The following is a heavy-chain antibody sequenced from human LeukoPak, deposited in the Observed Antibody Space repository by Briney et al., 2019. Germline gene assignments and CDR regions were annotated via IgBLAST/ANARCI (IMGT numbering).Heavy chain of an antibody. Sequence: GGSLRLSCAASGFTFSSYEMNWVRQAPGKGLEWVSYISSSGNTIYYADSVKGRFTISRDNAKNSLYLQMNSLRAEDTAVYYCARWYSSGWNYFDYWGQGTLVTVSS. CDR3: ARWYSSGWNYFDY. J-gene: IGHJ4*02. V-gene: IGHV3-48*03. CDR1: GFTFSSYE. D-gene: IGHD6-19*01. CDR2: ISSSGNTI.